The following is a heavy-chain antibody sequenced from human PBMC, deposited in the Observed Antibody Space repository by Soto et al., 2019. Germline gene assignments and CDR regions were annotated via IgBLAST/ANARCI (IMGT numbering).Heavy chain of an antibody. D-gene: IGHD2-15*01. CDR3: SRDGRIRRPDWDFDL. CDR1: GLTFSIYE. Sequence: GGSLRLSCAASGLTFSIYEMNWVREAPGKGLEWVSYISRSGSTIYYADSVKGRVTISRDNAKNSLYLQMNSLRAEDTAVYYCSRDGRIRRPDWDFDLWGRGTLVTVSS. J-gene: IGHJ2*01. CDR2: ISRSGSTI. V-gene: IGHV3-48*03.